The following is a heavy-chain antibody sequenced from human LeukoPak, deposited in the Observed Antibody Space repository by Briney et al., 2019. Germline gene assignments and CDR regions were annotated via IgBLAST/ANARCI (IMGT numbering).Heavy chain of an antibody. V-gene: IGHV3-23*01. Sequence: GGSLRLSCAASGFTFSSYAITWVRQAPGKGLEWVSTISGSGGSTHYADSVRGRFTISRDNSKNTLYLQMNSLRAEDTAVYYCASEKAGFDYWGQGTLVTVSS. CDR1: GFTFSSYA. CDR2: ISGSGGST. J-gene: IGHJ4*02. CDR3: ASEKAGFDY.